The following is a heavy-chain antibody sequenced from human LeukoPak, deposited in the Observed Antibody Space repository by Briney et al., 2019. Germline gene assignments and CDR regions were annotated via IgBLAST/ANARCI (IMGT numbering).Heavy chain of an antibody. CDR3: ARARVTYYYGSGSLFDP. CDR1: GGSISSYY. Sequence: SETLSLTCTVSGGSISSYYWSWIRQPAAQALARIARIYTSGSTNYNPSLKSRVTMSVDTSKNQFSLKLSSVTAADTAVYYCARARVTYYYGSGSLFDPWGQGTLVTVSS. V-gene: IGHV4-4*07. CDR2: IYTSGST. J-gene: IGHJ5*02. D-gene: IGHD3-10*01.